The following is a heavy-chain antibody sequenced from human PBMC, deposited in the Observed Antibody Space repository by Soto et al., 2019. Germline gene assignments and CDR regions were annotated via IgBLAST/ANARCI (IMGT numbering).Heavy chain of an antibody. CDR2: INHSGST. CDR3: VRVSIPGYSSGWYSPLGYYFDY. CDR1: GGSFSDYY. J-gene: IGHJ4*02. Sequence: SETLSLTCAVNGGSFSDYYWSWSRQSPEKGLEWIGEINHSGSTNYNPSLKSRVTISVDTSKNQFSLKLSSVTAADTAVYYCVRVSIPGYSSGWYSPLGYYFDYWGQGTLVTVSS. V-gene: IGHV4-34*01. D-gene: IGHD6-19*01.